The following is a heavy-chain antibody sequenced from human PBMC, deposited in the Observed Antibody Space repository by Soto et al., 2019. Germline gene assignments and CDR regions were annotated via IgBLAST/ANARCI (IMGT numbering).Heavy chain of an antibody. CDR3: ARVYGSGRDGMDV. D-gene: IGHD3-10*01. CDR1: GYSFSSYG. CDR2: ISTYNGNT. V-gene: IGHV1-18*01. J-gene: IGHJ6*02. Sequence: QVQLVQSGAEVKKPGASVKVSCKASGYSFSSYGISWVRQAPGQGLEWMGWISTYNGNTNYAQKLQGRVTMNTDTSTSTAYMELRSLSSDETAGYYCARVYGSGRDGMDVWGQGTTVTVSS.